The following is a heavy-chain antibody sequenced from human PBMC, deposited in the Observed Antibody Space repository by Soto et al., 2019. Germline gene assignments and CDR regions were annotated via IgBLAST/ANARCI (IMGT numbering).Heavy chain of an antibody. Sequence: QVQLVQSGAEVKKPGSSVKVSCKASGGTFSTYAINWVRQAPGQGLEWMGGIIPIFGTANYAQKFQGRVTITADESTSTTYMELSSLRSEDTAVFYCARTCVPYYYYGMDVWGQGTTVTVSS. CDR3: ARTCVPYYYYGMDV. CDR1: GGTFSTYA. V-gene: IGHV1-69*12. CDR2: IIPIFGTA. J-gene: IGHJ6*02.